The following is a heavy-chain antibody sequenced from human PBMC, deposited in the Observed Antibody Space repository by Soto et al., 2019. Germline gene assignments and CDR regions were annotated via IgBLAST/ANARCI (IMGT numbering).Heavy chain of an antibody. Sequence: GGSLRLSCAASGFTFSSYGMHWVRQAPGKGLEWVAVISYDGSNKYYADSVKGRFTISRDNSKNTLYLQMNSLRAEDTAVYYCAKDKDSSGWYRYFDYWGQGTLVTVSS. J-gene: IGHJ4*02. CDR1: GFTFSSYG. CDR3: AKDKDSSGWYRYFDY. V-gene: IGHV3-30*18. D-gene: IGHD6-19*01. CDR2: ISYDGSNK.